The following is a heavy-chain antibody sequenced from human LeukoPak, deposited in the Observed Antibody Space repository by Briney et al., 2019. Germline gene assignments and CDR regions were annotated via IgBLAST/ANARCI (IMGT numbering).Heavy chain of an antibody. D-gene: IGHD3-10*01. J-gene: IGHJ5*02. V-gene: IGHV1-69*01. CDR3: ASHGNGLLWFGRYNWFDP. Sequence: GSSVKVSCKASGGTFSSYAISWVRQAPGQGLEWMGGIIPIFGTANYAQKFQGRVTITADESTSTAYMELSRLRSEDTAVYYCASHGNGLLWFGRYNWFDPWGQGTLVTVSS. CDR1: GGTFSSYA. CDR2: IIPIFGTA.